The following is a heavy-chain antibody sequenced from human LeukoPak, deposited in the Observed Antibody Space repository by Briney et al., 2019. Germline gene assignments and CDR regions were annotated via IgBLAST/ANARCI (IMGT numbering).Heavy chain of an antibody. V-gene: IGHV1-18*01. CDR3: ASDRTYYDILTGYYTTYFDY. J-gene: IGHJ4*02. D-gene: IGHD3-9*01. CDR1: GYTFTSYG. CDR2: ISAYNGNT. Sequence: ASVKVSCKASGYTFTSYGISWVRQAPGQGLEWMGWISAYNGNTNYAQKLQGRVTMTTDTSTSTAYMELRSLRSDDTAVYYCASDRTYYDILTGYYTTYFDYWGQGTLVTVSS.